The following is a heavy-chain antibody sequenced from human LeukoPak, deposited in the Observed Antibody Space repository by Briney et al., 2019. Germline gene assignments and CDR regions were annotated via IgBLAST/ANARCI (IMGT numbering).Heavy chain of an antibody. CDR2: INPNSGGT. V-gene: IGHV1-2*02. D-gene: IGHD1-14*01. Sequence: ASVKVSCKASGYTFTGYYMHWVRQAPGQGLEWMGWINPNSGGTNYAQKFQGRVTMTRDTSISTAYMELSRLRSDDTAVYYCARYNPEAGDAFDIWGQGTMVTVSS. CDR3: ARYNPEAGDAFDI. CDR1: GYTFTGYY. J-gene: IGHJ3*02.